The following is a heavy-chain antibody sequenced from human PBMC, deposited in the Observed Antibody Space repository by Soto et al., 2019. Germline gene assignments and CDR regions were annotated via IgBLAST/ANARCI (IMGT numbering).Heavy chain of an antibody. J-gene: IGHJ2*01. Sequence: SEARRLPWTVSGGTLRRSEHHWGRLLLEKRKGLEWIGSIYYSGSTYYNPSLNSRVTISVNTSNNQFSLKLSSVTAADTAVYYCFFFLVYGDHRDLHSFPTRRSSDL. CDR2: IYYSGST. D-gene: IGHD3-3*01. V-gene: IGHV4-39*01. CDR1: GGTLRRSEHH. CDR3: FFFLVYGDHRDLHSFPTRRSSDL.